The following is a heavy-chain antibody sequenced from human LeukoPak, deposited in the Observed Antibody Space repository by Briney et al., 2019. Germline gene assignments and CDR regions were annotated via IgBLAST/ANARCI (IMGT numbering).Heavy chain of an antibody. CDR2: ISSSSSYI. Sequence: TGGSLRLSCAASGFTFSSYSMNWVRQAPGKGLEWVSSISSSSSYIYYADSVKGRFTISRDNAKNSLYLQMNSLRAEDTAVYYCARVEVRMRDAFDIWGQGTMVTVSS. D-gene: IGHD3-10*01. J-gene: IGHJ3*02. CDR3: ARVEVRMRDAFDI. V-gene: IGHV3-21*01. CDR1: GFTFSSYS.